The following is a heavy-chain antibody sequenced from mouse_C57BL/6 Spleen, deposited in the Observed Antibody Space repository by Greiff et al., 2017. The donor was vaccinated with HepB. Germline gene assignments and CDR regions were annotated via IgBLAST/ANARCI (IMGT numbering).Heavy chain of an antibody. V-gene: IGHV1-26*01. CDR1: GYTFTDYY. J-gene: IGHJ2*01. CDR2: INPNNGGT. D-gene: IGHD1-1*01. CDR3: ANYYGTRYYFDY. Sequence: EVQLQQSGPELVKPGASVKISCKASGYTFTDYYMNWVKQSHGKSLEWIGDINPNNGGTSYNQKFKGKATLTVDKSSSTAYMELRSLTSEDSAVYYCANYYGTRYYFDYWGQGTTLTVSS.